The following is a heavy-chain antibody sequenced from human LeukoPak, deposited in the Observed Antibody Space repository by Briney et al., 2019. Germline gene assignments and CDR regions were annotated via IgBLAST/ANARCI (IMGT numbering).Heavy chain of an antibody. CDR3: AKGDEIQDYGDYGLDY. CDR2: IRYDGSNK. CDR1: GFTFSSYG. V-gene: IGHV3-30*02. J-gene: IGHJ4*02. Sequence: PGGSLRLSCAASGFTFSSYGMHWVRQAPGKGLEWVAFIRYDGSNKYYADSVKGRFTISRDNSKNTLYLQMNSLRAEDTAVYYCAKGDEIQDYGDYGLDYWGQGTLVTVSS. D-gene: IGHD4-17*01.